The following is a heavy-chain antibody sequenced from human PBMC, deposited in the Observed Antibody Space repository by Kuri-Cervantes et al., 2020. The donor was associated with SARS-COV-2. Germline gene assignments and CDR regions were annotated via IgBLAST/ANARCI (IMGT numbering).Heavy chain of an antibody. CDR2: INHSGST. J-gene: IGHJ4*02. CDR1: GGSFGTYS. D-gene: IGHD6-6*01. V-gene: IGHV4-34*01. Sequence: GSLRLSCSVSGGSFGTYSWSWIRQPPGKGLEWIGEINHSGSTNYNPSLKSRVTISVDTSKNQFSLKLSSVTAADTAVYYCARVLAARPGVVDYWGQGTLVTVSS. CDR3: ARVLAARPGVVDY.